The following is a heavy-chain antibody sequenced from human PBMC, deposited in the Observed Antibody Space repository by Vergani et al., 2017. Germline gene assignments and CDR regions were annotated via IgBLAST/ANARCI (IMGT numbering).Heavy chain of an antibody. CDR3: ARDNVHYDFWQRRDYGDYSTVDY. CDR2: INPNSGAT. J-gene: IGHJ4*02. Sequence: QDHLVQSGAEVKKPGASVRVSCKASGYTFTDYYMHWVRQAPGQGLEWMGWINPNSGATNSAQKFQDRVTMTRDTSKSTAYMELHRLTSDETAVYYCARDNVHYDFWQRRDYGDYSTVDYWGKGTLVTVSS. CDR1: GYTFTDYY. V-gene: IGHV1-2*02. D-gene: IGHD4-17*01.